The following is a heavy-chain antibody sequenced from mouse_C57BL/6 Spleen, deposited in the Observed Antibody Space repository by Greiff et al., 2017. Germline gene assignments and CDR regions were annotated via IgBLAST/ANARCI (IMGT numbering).Heavy chain of an antibody. D-gene: IGHD2-5*01. J-gene: IGHJ4*01. CDR2: ISSGGDYI. Sequence: EVMLVESGEGLVKPGGSLKLSCAASGFTFSSYAMSWVRQTPEKRLEWVAYISSGGDYIYYADTVKGRFTISRDNARNTLYLQMSSLKSEDTAMYYCTRDNYSNHAMDYWGQGTSVTVSS. CDR1: GFTFSSYA. V-gene: IGHV5-9-1*02. CDR3: TRDNYSNHAMDY.